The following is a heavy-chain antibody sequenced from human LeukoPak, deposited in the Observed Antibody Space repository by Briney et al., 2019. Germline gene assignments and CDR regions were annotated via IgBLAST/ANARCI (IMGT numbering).Heavy chain of an antibody. CDR1: GYTFTSYG. V-gene: IGHV1-18*01. J-gene: IGHJ6*02. CDR2: ISAYNGNT. Sequence: ASVKVSCKASGYTFTSYGISWVRQAPGQGLEWMGWISAYNGNTNYAQKLQGRVTMTTDTSTSTAYMELRSLRSDDTAVYYCARNFGQAQPHYDFWSGYYTGYYGMDVWGQGTTVTVPS. CDR3: ARNFGQAQPHYDFWSGYYTGYYGMDV. D-gene: IGHD3-3*01.